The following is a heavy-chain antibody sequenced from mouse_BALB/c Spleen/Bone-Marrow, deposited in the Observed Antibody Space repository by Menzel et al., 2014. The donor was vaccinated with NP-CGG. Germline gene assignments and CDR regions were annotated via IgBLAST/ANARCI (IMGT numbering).Heavy chain of an antibody. V-gene: IGHV1-7*01. CDR2: INPSTGYT. CDR1: GYTFTSYW. D-gene: IGHD2-1*01. CDR3: ARKGNYVAMDY. Sequence: QVQLQQSGAELAKPGASVKMSCKASGYTFTSYWMHWVKQRPGQGLERIGYINPSTGYTEYNQKFKDKATLTADKSSSTAYMQLSSLTSEDSAVYYCARKGNYVAMDYWGQGTSVTVSS. J-gene: IGHJ4*01.